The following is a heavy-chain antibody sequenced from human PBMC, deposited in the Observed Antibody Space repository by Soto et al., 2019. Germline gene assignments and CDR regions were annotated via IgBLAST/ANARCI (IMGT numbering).Heavy chain of an antibody. V-gene: IGHV1-69*06. CDR3: GTKSYRSSSGCYLGY. D-gene: IGHD6-6*01. Sequence: SVKVSCKASGGTFSSYAISWVRQAPGQGLEWMGGIIPIFGTANYAQKFQGRVTITADKSTSTAYMELSSLRSEDTAVYYCGTKSYRSSSGCYLGYWGQGTRVNVS. CDR1: GGTFSSYA. CDR2: IIPIFGTA. J-gene: IGHJ4*02.